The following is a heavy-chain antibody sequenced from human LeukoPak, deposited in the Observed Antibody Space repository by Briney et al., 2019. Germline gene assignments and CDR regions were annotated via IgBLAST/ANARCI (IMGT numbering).Heavy chain of an antibody. J-gene: IGHJ5*02. CDR3: ARRVVGATNYFDP. V-gene: IGHV4-59*08. CDR1: GGSISNYY. CDR2: IYHSGTT. Sequence: PSETLSLTCTVSGGSISNYYWSWIRQPPGKGLEWIGSIYHSGTTYYNPSLKSRVTISVDTSKNQFSLKLNSVTAADTAVYYCARRVVGATNYFDPWGQGTLVTVSS. D-gene: IGHD1-26*01.